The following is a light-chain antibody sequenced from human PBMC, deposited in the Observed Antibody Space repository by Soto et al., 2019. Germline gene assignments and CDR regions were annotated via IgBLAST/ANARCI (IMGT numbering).Light chain of an antibody. CDR2: GNT. V-gene: IGLV1-40*01. CDR1: RSNIGATYG. CDR3: QSYDSSLSGSV. Sequence: QSVLTQPSSVSGAPGQRVTISCTGSRSNIGATYGVHWYQQLPGTAPKLLIYGNTNRPSGVPDRFSGSKSGTSASLAITGLQAEDEADYYCQSYDSSLSGSVFGGGTKVTVL. J-gene: IGLJ2*01.